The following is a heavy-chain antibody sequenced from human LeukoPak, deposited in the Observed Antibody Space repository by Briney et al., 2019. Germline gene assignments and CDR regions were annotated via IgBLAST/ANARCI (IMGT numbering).Heavy chain of an antibody. V-gene: IGHV3-48*03. D-gene: IGHD4-17*01. J-gene: IGHJ4*02. CDR1: GFTFSSYE. Sequence: GGSLRLSCAASGFTFSSYEMNWVRQAPGKGLEWVSYISSSGSTIYYADSVKGRFTISRGNAKNSLYLQMNSLRAEDTAVYYCARVEAVTTAGGAVDYWGQGTLVTVSS. CDR2: ISSSGSTI. CDR3: ARVEAVTTAGGAVDY.